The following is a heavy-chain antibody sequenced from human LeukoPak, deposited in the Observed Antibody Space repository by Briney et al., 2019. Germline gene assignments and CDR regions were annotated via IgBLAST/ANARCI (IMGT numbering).Heavy chain of an antibody. CDR3: ARAKPYDNNGYSPELRY. J-gene: IGHJ4*02. D-gene: IGHD3-22*01. Sequence: ASVTVSFKTSGYTFTSYYIHWLRQAPGQGFEWLGWSDPNSGATKYEHFQGRVTMTWDTSIDTAYMELTRLTSDDTAVYYCARAKPYDNNGYSPELRYWGQGTLVTVS. CDR2: SDPNSGAT. CDR1: GYTFTSYY. V-gene: IGHV1-2*02.